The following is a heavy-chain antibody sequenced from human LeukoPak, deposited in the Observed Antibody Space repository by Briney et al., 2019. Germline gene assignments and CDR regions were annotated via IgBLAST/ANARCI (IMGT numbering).Heavy chain of an antibody. D-gene: IGHD4-17*01. CDR1: VYTLTELS. V-gene: IGHV1-24*01. Sequence: ASVKVSCKVSVYTLTELSMHWVRQAPGKGLEWMGGFDPEDGETIYAQKFQGRVTMTEDTSTDTAYMELSSLRSEDTAVYYCATGMTTVTNYYYYGMDVWGQGTTVTVSS. CDR3: ATGMTTVTNYYYYGMDV. CDR2: FDPEDGET. J-gene: IGHJ6*02.